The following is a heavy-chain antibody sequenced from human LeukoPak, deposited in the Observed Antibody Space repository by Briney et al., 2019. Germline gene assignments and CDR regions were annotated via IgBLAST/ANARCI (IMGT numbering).Heavy chain of an antibody. D-gene: IGHD5-12*01. CDR1: GFTFSSYA. J-gene: IGHJ4*02. CDR2: ISYDGSNK. V-gene: IGHV3-30-3*01. CDR3: ARGYSGYDVYLDY. Sequence: GGSLRLSCAASGFTFSSYAMHWVRQAPGKGLEWVAVISYDGSNKYYADSVKGRFTISRDNSKNTLYLQIDSLTPEDTAVYYCARGYSGYDVYLDYWGQGTLVTVSS.